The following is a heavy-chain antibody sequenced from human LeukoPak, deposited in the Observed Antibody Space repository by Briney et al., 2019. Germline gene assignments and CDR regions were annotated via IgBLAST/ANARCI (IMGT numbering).Heavy chain of an antibody. CDR3: AREKGIAVAGYDC. J-gene: IGHJ4*02. Sequence: ASVKVSCKASGYIFTGYYMHWVRQAPGQGPEWMGWINPNSGDTNYAQKFQGRVTMTRDTSISTAYMELSRLGSEDTTVYYCAREKGIAVAGYDCWGQGTLVTVSS. D-gene: IGHD6-19*01. CDR2: INPNSGDT. CDR1: GYIFTGYY. V-gene: IGHV1-2*02.